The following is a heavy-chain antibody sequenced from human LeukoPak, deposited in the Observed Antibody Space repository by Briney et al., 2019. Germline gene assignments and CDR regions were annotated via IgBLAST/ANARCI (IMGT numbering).Heavy chain of an antibody. CDR3: ARGALDRYSSSWTSQYYYYGMDV. CDR1: GYTFTGYY. Sequence: GESLKVSCKASGYTFTGYYMHWVRQAPGQGLEWMGWINPNSGGTNYAQKFQGWVTMTRDTSISTAYMELSRLRSDDTAVYYCARGALDRYSSSWTSQYYYYGMDVWGQGTTVTVSS. V-gene: IGHV1-2*04. J-gene: IGHJ6*02. D-gene: IGHD6-13*01. CDR2: INPNSGGT.